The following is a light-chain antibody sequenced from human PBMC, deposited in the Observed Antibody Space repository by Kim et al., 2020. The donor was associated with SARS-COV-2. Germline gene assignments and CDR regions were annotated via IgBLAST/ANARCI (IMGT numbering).Light chain of an antibody. Sequence: LSPGERATLSCRATQSVSANYLAWYQHKRGQAPRLLIYGASTRATGIPDRFTGSGSGTDFTLTISSLQSEDFAVYCCQQYSNSWTFGQGTKVDIK. V-gene: IGKV3D-7*01. CDR2: GAS. CDR3: QQYSNSWT. J-gene: IGKJ1*01. CDR1: QSVSANY.